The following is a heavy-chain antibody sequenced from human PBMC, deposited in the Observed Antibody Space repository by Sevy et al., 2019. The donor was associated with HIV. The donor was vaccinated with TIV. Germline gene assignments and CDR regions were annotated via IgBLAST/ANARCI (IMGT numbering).Heavy chain of an antibody. CDR3: ANAYSGSYSHSYLYALDV. CDR2: ISNDGINE. Sequence: GGSLRLSCTGSGFSFSYYDIHWVRQAPGKGLDWVALISNDGINEYYADSVKGRFTISRDNSKNTVYLEMNRLRNEDTAIYFCANAYSGSYSHSYLYALDVWGQGTTVTVSS. CDR1: GFSFSYYD. J-gene: IGHJ6*02. D-gene: IGHD1-26*01. V-gene: IGHV3-30*18.